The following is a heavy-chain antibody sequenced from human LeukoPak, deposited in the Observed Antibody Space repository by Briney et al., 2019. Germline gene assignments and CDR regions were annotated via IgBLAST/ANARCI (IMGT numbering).Heavy chain of an antibody. CDR1: GFTFSSYG. D-gene: IGHD1-1*01. V-gene: IGHV3-30*02. Sequence: GGSPRLSCAASGFTFSSYGMHWVRQAPGKGLEWVAFIRYDGSNKYYADSVKGRFTISRDNSKNTLYLQMGSLRAEDMAVYYCARDAEGTFDYWGQGTLVTVSS. CDR2: IRYDGSNK. J-gene: IGHJ4*02. CDR3: ARDAEGTFDY.